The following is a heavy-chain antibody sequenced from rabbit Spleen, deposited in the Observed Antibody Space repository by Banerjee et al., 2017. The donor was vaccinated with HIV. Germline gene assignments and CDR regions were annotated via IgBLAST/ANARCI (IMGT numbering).Heavy chain of an antibody. CDR2: INYATSKA. V-gene: IGHV1S40*01. Sequence: QSLVESGGGLVKPDGSLTLTCKASGFFFSDRDVMCWVRQAPGKGLEWIACINYATSKAVYATWAKGRVTISKTSSTTVTLQMTSLTVADTATYFCARDLVAVIGWNFNLWGQGTLVTVS. J-gene: IGHJ4*01. D-gene: IGHD1-1*01. CDR1: GFFFSDRDV. CDR3: ARDLVAVIGWNFNL.